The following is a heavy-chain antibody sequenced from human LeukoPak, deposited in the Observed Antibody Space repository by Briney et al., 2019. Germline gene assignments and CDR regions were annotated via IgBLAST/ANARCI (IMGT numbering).Heavy chain of an antibody. CDR3: ARPSELRPGGPFDP. Sequence: PSETLSLTCAVYGGSFSGYYWSWIRQPPGKGLEWIGEINHSGSTNYNPSLKSRVTISVDTSKNQFSLKLSSVTAADTAVYYWARPSELRPGGPFDPWGQGTLVTVSS. CDR1: GGSFSGYY. J-gene: IGHJ5*02. CDR2: INHSGST. D-gene: IGHD1-7*01. V-gene: IGHV4-34*01.